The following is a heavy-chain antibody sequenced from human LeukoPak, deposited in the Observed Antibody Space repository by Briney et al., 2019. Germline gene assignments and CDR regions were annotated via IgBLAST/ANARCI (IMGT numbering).Heavy chain of an antibody. D-gene: IGHD1-26*01. J-gene: IGHJ5*02. CDR3: ARDRPLLFLVGAIFRSRGWFDP. V-gene: IGHV4-34*01. CDR2: INHSGST. CDR1: GGSFSGYY. Sequence: SETLSLTCAAYGGSFSGYYWSWIRQPPGKGLEWIGEINHSGSTNYNPSLKSRVTISVDTSKNQFSLKLSSVTAADTAVYYCARDRPLLFLVGAIFRSRGWFDPWGQGTLVTVSS.